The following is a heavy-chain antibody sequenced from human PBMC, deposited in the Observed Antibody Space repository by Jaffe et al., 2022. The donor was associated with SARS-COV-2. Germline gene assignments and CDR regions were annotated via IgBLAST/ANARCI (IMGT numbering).Heavy chain of an antibody. CDR3: ARDVRYCDSGVCHYYYYGMDV. Sequence: EVQLVESGGGLVQPGGSLRLSCAASGFTFSSYSMNWVRQAPGKGLEWVSYIGSSGTTIYYADSVKGRFTISRDNAKNSLYLQMNSLRDEDTAVYYCARDVRYCDSGVCHYYYYGMDVWGQGTTVTVSS. CDR2: IGSSGTTI. J-gene: IGHJ6*02. CDR1: GFTFSSYS. D-gene: IGHD2-8*01. V-gene: IGHV3-48*02.